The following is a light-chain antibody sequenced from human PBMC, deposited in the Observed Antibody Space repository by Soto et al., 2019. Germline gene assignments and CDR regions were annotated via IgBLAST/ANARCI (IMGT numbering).Light chain of an antibody. CDR3: QQYGSTPLT. CDR2: DAS. CDR1: QSVRSNY. V-gene: IGKV3-20*01. J-gene: IGKJ4*01. Sequence: EIVLKQSPDTLSLSPGERATLSCRASQSVRSNYLAWYQQKPGQAPRFLIYDASSRATGIPDRFSGSGSGTDFTLTIRGLEPEDFAVYYCQQYGSTPLTFGGGAKVDI.